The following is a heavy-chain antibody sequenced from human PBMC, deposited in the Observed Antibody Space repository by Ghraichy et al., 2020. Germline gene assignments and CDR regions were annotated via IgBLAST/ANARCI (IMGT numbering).Heavy chain of an antibody. Sequence: SETLSLTCAVNGGSFSGNYWSWVRQPPGKGLEWIGEINQSGISNYNQSLKSRVTISVDTSKNQFSLRLTSVTAADTAVYYCARHPRHYYYFVLDGWGPGTTVPVSS. CDR3: ARHPRHYYYFVLDG. CDR1: GGSFSGNY. CDR2: INQSGIS. J-gene: IGHJ6*02. V-gene: IGHV4-34*01.